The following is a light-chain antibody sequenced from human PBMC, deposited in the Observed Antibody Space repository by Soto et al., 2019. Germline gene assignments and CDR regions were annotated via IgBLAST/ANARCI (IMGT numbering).Light chain of an antibody. J-gene: IGKJ1*01. CDR2: GAS. V-gene: IGKV3-20*01. CDR1: QSLNSNS. CDR3: QQYGSSPRT. Sequence: EIVLTQSPGTLSFSPGERATLSCRASQSLNSNSLAWYQQKPGQAPRLLIYGASNRATGTPDRFSGSGSGTDFTLSISRLEPEDFAVYYCQQYGSSPRTFGQGTEVEVK.